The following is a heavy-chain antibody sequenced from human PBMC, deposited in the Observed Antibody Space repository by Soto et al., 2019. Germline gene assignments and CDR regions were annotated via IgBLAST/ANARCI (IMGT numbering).Heavy chain of an antibody. CDR3: ARESYYGSGATVVAY. J-gene: IGHJ4*02. Sequence: QVQLQESGPGLVKPAETLSLSCTVSGGSINNYYWSWIRQPPGKGLEWIGYIYYSGTTSYNPSLNGRVTMSVDRSKNQFSLKVNSVTAADTAVYYCARESYYGSGATVVAYWGQGTLVTVSS. CDR2: IYYSGTT. CDR1: GGSINNYY. V-gene: IGHV4-59*01. D-gene: IGHD3-10*01.